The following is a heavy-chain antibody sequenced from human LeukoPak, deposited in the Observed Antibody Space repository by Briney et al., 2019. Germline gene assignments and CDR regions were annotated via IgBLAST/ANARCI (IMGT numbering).Heavy chain of an antibody. J-gene: IGHJ4*02. CDR2: IGAHNDNT. D-gene: IGHD3-22*01. CDR3: TRDGISSDYVSPFDY. V-gene: IGHV1-18*01. Sequence: ASVKVSCKASGYPFTSYGISWMRQAPGQGHEWMGWIGAHNDNTNIAQNLQGRVTMTTDTSTSTAYMELRSLRSGDTAVYYCTRDGISSDYVSPFDYWGQGTLVTVSS. CDR1: GYPFTSYG.